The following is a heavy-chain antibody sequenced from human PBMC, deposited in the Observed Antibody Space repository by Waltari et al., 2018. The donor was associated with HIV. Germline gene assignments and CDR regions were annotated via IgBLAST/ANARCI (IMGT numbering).Heavy chain of an antibody. CDR1: GFTFDNYW. V-gene: IGHV3-7*01. D-gene: IGHD3-10*01. CDR2: IKFDGDEK. CDR3: TRLNYHFDF. J-gene: IGHJ4*02. Sequence: EVRMVESGGGLVQPGGYLRLSCVASGFTFDNYWVSWVRQAPGKGLEWVANIKFDGDEKNYVDSVKGRFTISRDDGKNSLYLQMNSLRAEDTAVYYCTRLNYHFDFWGRGTLVAVSS.